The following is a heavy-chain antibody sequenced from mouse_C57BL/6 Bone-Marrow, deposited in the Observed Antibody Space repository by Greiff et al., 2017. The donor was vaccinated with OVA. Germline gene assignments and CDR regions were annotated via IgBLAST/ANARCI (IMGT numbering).Heavy chain of an antibody. CDR2: INSDGGST. CDR1: AYEFPSHD. D-gene: IGHD2-1*01. J-gene: IGHJ1*03. V-gene: IGHV5-2*01. CDR3: ARHFYYGPYWYFDV. Sequence: DVHLVESGGGLVQPGESLKLSCESNAYEFPSHDMSWVRKTPEKRLELVAAINSDGGSTYYPDTMERRFIISRDNTKKTLYLQMSSLRSEDTALYYCARHFYYGPYWYFDVWGTGTTVTVSS.